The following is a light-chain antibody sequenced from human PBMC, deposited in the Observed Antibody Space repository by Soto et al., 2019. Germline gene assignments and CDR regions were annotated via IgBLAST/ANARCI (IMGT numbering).Light chain of an antibody. CDR1: SSNIGAGYD. Sequence: QSVLTQPPSVSGAPGQGVTISCTGSSSNIGAGYDVHWYQQLPGTAPKLLIYGNGNRPSGVPDRFSGSKSGTSASLAITGLQAEDEADYYCQSYDSSLSGSLFGGGTKLTVL. CDR3: QSYDSSLSGSL. CDR2: GNG. V-gene: IGLV1-40*01. J-gene: IGLJ2*01.